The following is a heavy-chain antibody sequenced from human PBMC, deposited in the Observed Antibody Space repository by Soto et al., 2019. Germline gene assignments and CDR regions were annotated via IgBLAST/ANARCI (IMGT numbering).Heavy chain of an antibody. J-gene: IGHJ4*02. CDR3: ARRWGGTFDY. Sequence: SETLSLTWTVAGGSIGSYCWSWIRQPPRKGLEWIGYIYYSGSTNYNPSLKSRVTISVDTSKNQFSLKLSSVTAADTAVYYCARRWGGTFDYWGQGTLVTVS. V-gene: IGHV4-59*01. CDR2: IYYSGST. D-gene: IGHD2-21*01. CDR1: GGSIGSYC.